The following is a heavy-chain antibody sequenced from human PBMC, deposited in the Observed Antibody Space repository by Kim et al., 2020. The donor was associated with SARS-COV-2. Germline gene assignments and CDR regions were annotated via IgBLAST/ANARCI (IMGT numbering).Heavy chain of an antibody. D-gene: IGHD6-19*01. CDR3: ARAYSSGWLDY. V-gene: IGHV1-18*01. CDR2: T. Sequence: TNYAQKLQGRVTMITDTSTSTTYMELRSLRSDETAVYYCARAYSSGWLDYWGQGTLLTVSS. J-gene: IGHJ4*02.